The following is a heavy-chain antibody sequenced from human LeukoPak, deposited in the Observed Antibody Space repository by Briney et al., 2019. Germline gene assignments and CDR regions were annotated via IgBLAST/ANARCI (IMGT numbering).Heavy chain of an antibody. CDR2: MNPNSGNT. CDR1: GYTFTSYD. D-gene: IGHD1-1*01. V-gene: IGHV1-8*01. Sequence: ASVKVSCKASGYTFTSYDINWGRLATGQGLEWMGWMNPNSGNTGYSQKFQGRVSMTMNTAISTAYMELSSLRSKDTAVYFCARAPAWTVPRRVAKNWFDPWGQGTLVTVSS. CDR3: ARAPAWTVPRRVAKNWFDP. J-gene: IGHJ5*02.